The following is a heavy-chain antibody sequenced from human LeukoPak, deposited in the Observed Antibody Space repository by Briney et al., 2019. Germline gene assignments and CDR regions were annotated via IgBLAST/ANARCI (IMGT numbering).Heavy chain of an antibody. CDR1: GGSISSYY. J-gene: IGHJ6*03. Sequence: PSETLSLTCTVSGGSISSYYWSWIRQPPGKGLEWIGYIYYSDTSYYNPSLKSRVTISADTSKNQFSLKLSSVTAADTAVYYCARGGSMNYYDSSGYLPYYYYYYMDVWGKGTTVTVSS. CDR2: IYYSDTS. CDR3: ARGGSMNYYDSSGYLPYYYYYYMDV. V-gene: IGHV4-59*01. D-gene: IGHD3-22*01.